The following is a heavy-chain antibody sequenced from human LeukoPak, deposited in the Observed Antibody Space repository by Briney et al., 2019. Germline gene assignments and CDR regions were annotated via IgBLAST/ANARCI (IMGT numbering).Heavy chain of an antibody. Sequence: PSETLSLTCAVYGGSFSGYYWSWIRQPPGKGLEWIGYIYYSGSTNYNPSLKSRVTISVDTSKNQFSLKLSSVTAADTAVYYCAREGYYYDSSGYYYFDYWGQGTLVTVSS. D-gene: IGHD3-22*01. CDR3: AREGYYYDSSGYYYFDY. J-gene: IGHJ4*02. CDR1: GGSFSGYY. V-gene: IGHV4-59*12. CDR2: IYYSGST.